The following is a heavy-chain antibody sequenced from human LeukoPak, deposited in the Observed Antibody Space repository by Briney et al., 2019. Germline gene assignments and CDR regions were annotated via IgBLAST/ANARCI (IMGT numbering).Heavy chain of an antibody. CDR2: ISGSGGST. J-gene: IGHJ4*02. V-gene: IGHV3-23*01. CDR3: ARDRVGYSYGAHSH. Sequence: GGSLRLSCAASGFTFSSYGVSWGRGAPGKGLEWGSAISGSGGSTYYADSVKGRFTISRDNAKNTLYLQMNSLRAEDTAVYYCARDRVGYSYGAHSHCGQGTLVTVSS. CDR1: GFTFSSYG. D-gene: IGHD5-18*01.